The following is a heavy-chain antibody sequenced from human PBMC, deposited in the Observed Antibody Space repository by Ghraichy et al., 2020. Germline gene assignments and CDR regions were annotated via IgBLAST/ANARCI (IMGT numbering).Heavy chain of an antibody. J-gene: IGHJ1*01. Sequence: GGSLRLSCAASGFTFSSYVMSWVRQAPGKGLEWVSAISGSGGTTYYADSVKGRFTISRDNSKNTLYLQMNGLRAEDTAVYYCAKDWQWLREFEYFQHWGQGTLVTVSS. V-gene: IGHV3-23*01. CDR1: GFTFSSYV. CDR3: AKDWQWLREFEYFQH. CDR2: ISGSGGTT. D-gene: IGHD6-19*01.